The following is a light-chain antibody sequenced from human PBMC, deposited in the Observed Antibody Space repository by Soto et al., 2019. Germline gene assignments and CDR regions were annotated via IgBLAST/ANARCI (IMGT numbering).Light chain of an antibody. V-gene: IGLV2-23*02. Sequence: QSALTQPASVSGSPGQSIAISCTGTSSDVGSNNHVSWYQQHPGKAPKLMIYEVTQRPSGVSDRFSGSKSGNTASLTISGLQAEDEADYYCCSYAGSSTFYVFGAGTKLTVL. CDR1: SSDVGSNNH. J-gene: IGLJ2*01. CDR3: CSYAGSSTFYV. CDR2: EVT.